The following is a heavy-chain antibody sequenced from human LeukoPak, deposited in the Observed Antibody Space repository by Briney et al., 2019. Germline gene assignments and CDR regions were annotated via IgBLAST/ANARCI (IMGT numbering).Heavy chain of an antibody. D-gene: IGHD1-14*01. CDR1: GFTVSSNY. CDR3: ARVTFNYFDY. CDR2: ITSSGSTI. Sequence: GGSLRLSCAASGFTVSSNYMNWVRQAPGKGLEWVSYITSSGSTIHYADSVKGRFTISRDNAKNSLYLQMNSLRAEDTAVYYCARVTFNYFDYWGQGTLVTVSS. J-gene: IGHJ4*02. V-gene: IGHV3-48*03.